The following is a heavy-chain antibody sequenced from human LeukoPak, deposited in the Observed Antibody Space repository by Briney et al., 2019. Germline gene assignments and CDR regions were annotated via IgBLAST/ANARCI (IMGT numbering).Heavy chain of an antibody. CDR3: ARLGDILTGYYFDY. J-gene: IGHJ4*02. V-gene: IGHV1-69*06. CDR2: IIPIFGTA. D-gene: IGHD3-9*01. CDR1: GYTFTGYY. Sequence: SVKVSCKASGYTFTGYYMHWVRQAPGQGLEWMGGIIPIFGTANYAQKFQGRVTITADKSTSTAYMELSSLRSEDTAVYYCARLGDILTGYYFDYWGQGTLVTVSS.